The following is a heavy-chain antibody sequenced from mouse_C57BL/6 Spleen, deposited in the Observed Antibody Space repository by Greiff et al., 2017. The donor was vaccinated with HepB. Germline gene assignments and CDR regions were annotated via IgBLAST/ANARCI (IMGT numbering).Heavy chain of an antibody. CDR3: ARTYGSSLFDY. CDR2: ISSGSSTI. J-gene: IGHJ2*01. CDR1: GFTFSDYG. V-gene: IGHV5-17*01. D-gene: IGHD1-1*01. Sequence: EVMLVESGGGLVKPGGSLKLSCAVSGFTFSDYGMHWVRQAPEKGLEWVAYISSGSSTIYYADTVKGRFTISRDNAKNTLFLQMTSLRSEDTAMYYCARTYGSSLFDYWGQGTTLTVSS.